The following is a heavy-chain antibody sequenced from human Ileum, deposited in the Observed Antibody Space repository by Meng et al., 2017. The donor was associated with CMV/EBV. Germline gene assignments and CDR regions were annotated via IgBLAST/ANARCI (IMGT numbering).Heavy chain of an antibody. CDR2: ISGYNGNT. CDR3: ARDSSSYYYYYYGMDV. J-gene: IGHJ6*02. D-gene: IGHD6-19*01. Sequence: ASVKVSCKASGYSLSKFGISWVRQPPGQGLEWMGWISGYNGNTDYAQRFQGRVSMTTDTSTSTAYMELRSLRSDDTAVYYCARDSSSYYYYYYGMDVWGQGTTVTVSS. V-gene: IGHV1-18*01. CDR1: GYSLSKFG.